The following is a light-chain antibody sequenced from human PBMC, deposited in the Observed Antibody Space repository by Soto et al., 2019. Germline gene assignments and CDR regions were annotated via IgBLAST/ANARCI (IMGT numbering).Light chain of an antibody. V-gene: IGLV1-47*01. CDR2: RNN. J-gene: IGLJ1*01. Sequence: QSVLTQPPSASGTPGQRVTISCSGSSFNIGSNYVYWYQQLPGTAPKLLIYRNNQRPSGVPDRFSGSKSGTSASLAISGLRSEDEADYYCAAWDDSLNGYVFGTGTKLAVL. CDR3: AAWDDSLNGYV. CDR1: SFNIGSNY.